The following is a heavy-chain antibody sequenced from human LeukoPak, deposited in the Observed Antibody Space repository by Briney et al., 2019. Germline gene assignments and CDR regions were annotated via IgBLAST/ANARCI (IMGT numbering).Heavy chain of an antibody. CDR2: ISSSSSYI. CDR3: ARAGYYYYYGMDV. CDR1: GFTFSSYS. J-gene: IGHJ6*02. V-gene: IGHV3-21*01. Sequence: GGSLRLSCAASGFTFSSYSMNWVRQAPGKGLEWVSSISSSSSYIYYADSVKGRFTISRENAKNSLYLQMNSLRAGDTAVYYCARAGYYYYYGMDVWGQGTTVTVSS.